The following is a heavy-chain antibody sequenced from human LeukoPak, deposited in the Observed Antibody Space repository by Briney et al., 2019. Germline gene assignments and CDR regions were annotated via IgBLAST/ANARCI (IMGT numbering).Heavy chain of an antibody. CDR1: GYSISSGYY. V-gene: IGHV4-38-2*02. J-gene: IGHJ4*02. D-gene: IGHD7-27*01. Sequence: SETLSLTCAVSGYSISSGYYWGWIRQPPGKGLEWIGSIYHSGSTYYNPSLKSRVTISVDTSKNQFSLKLTSVTAADTAVYYCARDGANWGFDYWGQGTLVTVSS. CDR3: ARDGANWGFDY. CDR2: IYHSGST.